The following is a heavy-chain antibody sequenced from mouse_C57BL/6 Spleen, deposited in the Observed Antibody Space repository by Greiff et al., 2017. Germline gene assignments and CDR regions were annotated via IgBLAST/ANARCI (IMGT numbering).Heavy chain of an antibody. J-gene: IGHJ4*01. CDR3: AREPLYGFYAMDY. V-gene: IGHV1-69*01. CDR2: IDPSDSYT. Sequence: QVQLQQPGAELVMPGASVKLSCKASGYTFTSYWMHWVKQRPGQGLEWIGEIDPSDSYTNYNQKFKGKSTLTVDKSSSTAYMQISSLTSEDSAVYYCAREPLYGFYAMDYWGQGTSVTVSS. CDR1: GYTFTSYW. D-gene: IGHD1-1*02.